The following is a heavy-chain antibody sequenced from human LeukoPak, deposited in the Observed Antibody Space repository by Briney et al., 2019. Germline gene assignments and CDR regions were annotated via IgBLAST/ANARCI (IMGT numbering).Heavy chain of an antibody. CDR1: GGSISSSSYY. CDR2: IYYSGST. V-gene: IGHV4-39*07. D-gene: IGHD3-22*01. J-gene: IGHJ4*02. Sequence: SETLSLTCTVSGGSISSSSYYWGWIRQPPGKGLEWIGSIYYSGSTYYNPSLKSRVTISVDTSKNQFSLKLSSVTAADTAVYYCARQSSGYYDSSGSLYFDYWGQGTLVTVSS. CDR3: ARQSSGYYDSSGSLYFDY.